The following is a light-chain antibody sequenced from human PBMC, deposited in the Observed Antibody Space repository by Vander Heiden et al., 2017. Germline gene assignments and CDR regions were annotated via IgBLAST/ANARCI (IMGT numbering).Light chain of an antibody. Sequence: EIVLTQSPATLSLSPGERATLSCRASQSISSYLAWYQQKPGQPPRLLIYDTSNRATGIPVRFSGRGSGTDFTLTISSLEPDDFAVYFCQQRSKWPSDTLGGGTKVEIK. CDR2: DTS. J-gene: IGKJ4*01. CDR3: QQRSKWPSDT. V-gene: IGKV3-11*01. CDR1: QSISSY.